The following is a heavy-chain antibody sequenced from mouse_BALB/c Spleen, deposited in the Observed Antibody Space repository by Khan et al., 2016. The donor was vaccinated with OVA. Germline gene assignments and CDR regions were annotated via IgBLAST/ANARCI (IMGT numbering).Heavy chain of an antibody. J-gene: IGHJ2*01. D-gene: IGHD1-2*01. CDR1: GYSITSGYG. CDR3: ARTARIKY. CDR2: ISYSGST. Sequence: VQLKQSGPGLVKPSQSLSLTCTVTGYSITSGYGWNWNRQFPGNKLEWMGNISYSGSTNYNPTLKSRITITRDKSKNQVFLQLKSVTTEDTATYYCARTARIKYWGQGTTLTVSS. V-gene: IGHV3-2*02.